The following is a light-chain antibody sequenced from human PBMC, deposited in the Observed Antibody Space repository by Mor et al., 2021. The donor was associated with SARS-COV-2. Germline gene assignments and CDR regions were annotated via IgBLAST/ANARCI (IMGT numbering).Light chain of an antibody. CDR3: YSYAGKNTFV. CDR2: EVT. V-gene: IGLV2-23*02. J-gene: IGLJ1*01. Sequence: QQYPGTAPKLIISEVTKRPSGVSDRFSGSKSGNTASLTISELQADDEADYYCYSYAGKNTFVFGTGTKVT.